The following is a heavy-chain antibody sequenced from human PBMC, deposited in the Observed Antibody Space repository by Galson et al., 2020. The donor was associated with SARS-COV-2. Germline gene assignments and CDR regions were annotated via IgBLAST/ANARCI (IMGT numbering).Heavy chain of an antibody. CDR2: IDWEDDK. D-gene: IGHD6-13*01. CDR3: ARHSSSWYRPFDY. Sequence: LRKRTQTLPLTRTFPGFSLSTSGMCVNWIRQPPGKALEWLALIDWEDDKDYSTSLKTRLTISKDASKNQVVLTMTNMDPVDTATYYCARHSSSWYRPFDYWGQGILVTVSS. J-gene: IGHJ4*02. CDR1: GFSLSTSGMC. V-gene: IGHV2-70*01.